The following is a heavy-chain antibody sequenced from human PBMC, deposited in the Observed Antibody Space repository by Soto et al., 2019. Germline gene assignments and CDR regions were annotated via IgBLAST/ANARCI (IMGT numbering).Heavy chain of an antibody. J-gene: IGHJ4*02. CDR1: GFTFSSYA. D-gene: IGHD3-16*01. Sequence: EVQLLESGGGLVQPGGSLRLSCAASGFTFSSYAMTWVRQAPGKGLEWVSVITGGVGVTYYADSVKGRFTISRDNSKITLYLQMNSLRAEDTAVYNCAQFQGETFNKWYCHYWGQGTLVTVSS. CDR2: ITGGVGVT. CDR3: AQFQGETFNKWYCHY. V-gene: IGHV3-23*01.